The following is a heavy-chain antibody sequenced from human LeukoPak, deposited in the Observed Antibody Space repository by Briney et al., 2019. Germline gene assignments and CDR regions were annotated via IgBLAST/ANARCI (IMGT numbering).Heavy chain of an antibody. CDR2: INDIGST. D-gene: IGHD1-26*01. CDR1: GGSFSGYY. V-gene: IGHV4-34*01. J-gene: IGHJ6*03. CDR3: ARLKQYSKSSRVGGMDV. Sequence: SETLSLTCAVFGGSFSGYYWTWIRQPPGKGLEWIGEINDIGSTNYNPSLKSRVTVSVDTSKYQFSLKLRSVTAADTAVYYCARLKQYSKSSRVGGMDVWGKGTTVTVSS.